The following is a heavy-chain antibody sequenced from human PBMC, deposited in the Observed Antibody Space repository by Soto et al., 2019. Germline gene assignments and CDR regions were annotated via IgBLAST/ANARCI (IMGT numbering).Heavy chain of an antibody. V-gene: IGHV1-18*04. CDR3: AREYGHYDSSGYYYFWFDP. Sequence: ASVKVSCKAAGYTFTSCGISWVRQAPGQGLEWMGWISAYNGNTNYAQKLQGRVTMTTDTSTSTAYMELRSLRSDDTAVYYCAREYGHYDSSGYYYFWFDPWGQGTLVTVSS. D-gene: IGHD3-22*01. CDR1: GYTFTSCG. J-gene: IGHJ5*02. CDR2: ISAYNGNT.